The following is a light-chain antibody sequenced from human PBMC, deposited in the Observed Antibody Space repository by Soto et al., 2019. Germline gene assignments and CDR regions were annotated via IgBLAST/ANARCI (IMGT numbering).Light chain of an antibody. J-gene: IGLJ2*01. Sequence: QSALSQPASVSGSPGQSITISCTGTSSDVGDYNYVSWYQQHPGKAPILMVYDVSYRPSGISNRFSGSKSGNTPSLTISGLQAEDEADYYCSSYTSTSVVFGGGTKLTVL. CDR1: SSDVGDYNY. CDR2: DVS. CDR3: SSYTSTSVV. V-gene: IGLV2-14*01.